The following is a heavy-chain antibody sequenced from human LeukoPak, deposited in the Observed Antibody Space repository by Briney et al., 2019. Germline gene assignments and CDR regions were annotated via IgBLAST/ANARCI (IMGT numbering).Heavy chain of an antibody. V-gene: IGHV3-23*01. Sequence: GGSLRLSCAASEFTFSSYAMSLVRQAPGKGLEWVSAISGSGGSTYYADSVKGRFTISRDNAKNSLYLQMNSLRAEDTAVYYCAREEKRDYYGMDVWGQGTTVTVSS. CDR3: AREEKRDYYGMDV. CDR1: EFTFSSYA. CDR2: ISGSGGST. J-gene: IGHJ6*02.